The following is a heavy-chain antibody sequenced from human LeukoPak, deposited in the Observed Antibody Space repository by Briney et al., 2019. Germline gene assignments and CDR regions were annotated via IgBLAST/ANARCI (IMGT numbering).Heavy chain of an antibody. CDR3: ARDPYSGNYGAYYYYYMDV. CDR2: INSDGSST. D-gene: IGHD1-26*01. Sequence: PGGSLRLSCAASGFTFSSYWMHWVRQAPGKGLVWVSRINSDGSSTSYADSVRGRFSISRDNAKNTLYLQMNSLRAEDTAEYYCARDPYSGNYGAYYYYYMDVWGKGTTVTVSS. J-gene: IGHJ6*03. CDR1: GFTFSSYW. V-gene: IGHV3-74*01.